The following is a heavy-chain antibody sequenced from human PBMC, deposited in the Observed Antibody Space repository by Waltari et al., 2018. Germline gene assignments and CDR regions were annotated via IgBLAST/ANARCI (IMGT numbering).Heavy chain of an antibody. Sequence: EEHLVESGRGVVRPGGSLRLSCVASGFTFDDYGMSWVRQGPGKGLEWVSGINWNGGNIEYEDSVKGRFTISRDNAKNSLYLQMNSLRVEDTAFYYCARERASGIGYGMDVWGQGTTVTVSS. CDR2: INWNGGNI. CDR3: ARERASGIGYGMDV. CDR1: GFTFDDYG. D-gene: IGHD3-10*01. V-gene: IGHV3-20*04. J-gene: IGHJ6*02.